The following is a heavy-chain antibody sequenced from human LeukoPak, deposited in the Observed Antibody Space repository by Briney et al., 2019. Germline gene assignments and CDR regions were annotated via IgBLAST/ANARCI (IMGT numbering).Heavy chain of an antibody. Sequence: QPGGSLRLSCAASGFTFGTSAMSWVRQAPGKGPEWVSTFGRSGSDTYYSDSVKGRFTIFRDNSKSTLYLQMNSLRDEDTAVYYCAKGSLGSWYYFDYWGQGTLVTVSS. J-gene: IGHJ4*02. V-gene: IGHV3-23*01. CDR2: FGRSGSDT. CDR3: AKGSLGSWYYFDY. CDR1: GFTFGTSA. D-gene: IGHD6-13*01.